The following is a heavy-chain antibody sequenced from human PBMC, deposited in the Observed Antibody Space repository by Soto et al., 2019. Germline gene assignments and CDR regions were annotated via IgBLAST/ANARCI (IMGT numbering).Heavy chain of an antibody. Sequence: EVQLVESGGGLVKPGGSLRLSCAASGFTFSNAWMSWVRQAPGKGLEWVGRIKSKTDGGTTDYAAPVKGRFTISRDDSNNTLYLQMNSLKTEDTAVYYCTTFSYYDFWSGYPPFDYWGQGTLVTVSS. J-gene: IGHJ4*02. D-gene: IGHD3-3*01. V-gene: IGHV3-15*01. CDR1: GFTFSNAW. CDR2: IKSKTDGGTT. CDR3: TTFSYYDFWSGYPPFDY.